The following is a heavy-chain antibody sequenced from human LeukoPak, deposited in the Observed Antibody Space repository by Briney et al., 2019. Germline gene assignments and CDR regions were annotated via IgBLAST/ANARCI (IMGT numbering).Heavy chain of an antibody. D-gene: IGHD3-10*01. J-gene: IGHJ6*03. V-gene: IGHV4-34*01. CDR3: ARVTMVRGVISQILYYMDV. CDR2: INHSGST. Sequence: PGGSLRLSCAASGFTFSSYAMSWIRQPPGKGLEWIGEINHSGSTNYNPSLKSRVTISVDTSKNQFSLKLSSVTAADTAVYYCARVTMVRGVISQILYYMDVWGKGTTVTISS. CDR1: GFTFSSYA.